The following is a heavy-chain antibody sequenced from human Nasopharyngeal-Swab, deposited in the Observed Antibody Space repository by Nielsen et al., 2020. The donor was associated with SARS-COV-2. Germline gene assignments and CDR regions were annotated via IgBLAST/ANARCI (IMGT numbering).Heavy chain of an antibody. Sequence: ASVKVSCKASGYTFTSYDINWVRQATGQGLEWMGWMNPNSGNTGYAQKFQGRVTMTRNTSISTAYMELSSLRSEDTAVYYCARAGYKSAGDAFDIWGQGTMVTVSS. J-gene: IGHJ3*02. D-gene: IGHD2-2*02. CDR1: GYTFTSYD. V-gene: IGHV1-8*01. CDR3: ARAGYKSAGDAFDI. CDR2: MNPNSGNT.